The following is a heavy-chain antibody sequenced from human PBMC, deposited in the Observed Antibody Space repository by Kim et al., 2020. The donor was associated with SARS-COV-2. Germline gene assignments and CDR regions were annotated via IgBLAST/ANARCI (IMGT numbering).Heavy chain of an antibody. D-gene: IGHD6-13*01. CDR3: ARDSIAAAGTPTRPYGMDV. J-gene: IGHJ6*02. V-gene: IGHV3-21*01. CDR2: ISSSSSYI. CDR1: GFTFSSYS. Sequence: GGSLRLSCAASGFTFSSYSMNWVRQAPGKGLEWVSSISSSSSYIYYADSVKGRFTISRDNAKNSLYLQMNSLRAEDTAVYYCARDSIAAAGTPTRPYGMDVWGQGTTVTVSS.